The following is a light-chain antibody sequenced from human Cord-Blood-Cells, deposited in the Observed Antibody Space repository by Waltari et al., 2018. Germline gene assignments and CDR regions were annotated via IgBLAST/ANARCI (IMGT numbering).Light chain of an antibody. V-gene: IGKV1-39*01. CDR3: QQRYSTPYT. Sequence: IQMTPPPSSPSGSVGDRVNITCRESQSISHDLKWYQQKPGKAPKCLNYAASSLQSGVPSRFSGSGSGTDFTRTISSLQPEDFATYYCQQRYSTPYTFGQGTKLGIK. J-gene: IGKJ2*01. CDR2: AAS. CDR1: QSISHD.